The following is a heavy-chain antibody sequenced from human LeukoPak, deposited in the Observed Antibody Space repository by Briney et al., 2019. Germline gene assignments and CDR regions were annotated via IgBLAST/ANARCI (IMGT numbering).Heavy chain of an antibody. D-gene: IGHD5-24*01. J-gene: IGHJ4*02. CDR1: GFTFSSYA. CDR2: ISYDGSNK. CDR3: ARDLEMASYYFDY. V-gene: IGHV3-30-3*01. Sequence: GGSLRLSCAASGFTFSSYAMHWVRQAPGKGLEWVAVISYDGSNKYYADSVKGRFTISRDNSKNMLYLQMNSLRAEDTAVYYCARDLEMASYYFDYWGQGTLVTVSS.